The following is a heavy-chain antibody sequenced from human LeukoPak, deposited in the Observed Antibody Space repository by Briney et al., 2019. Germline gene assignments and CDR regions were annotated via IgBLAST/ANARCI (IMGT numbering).Heavy chain of an antibody. CDR3: ARVSCSSTSCQSNWFDP. CDR2: INTNTGNP. V-gene: IGHV7-4-1*02. D-gene: IGHD2-2*01. CDR1: GYTFTSYA. J-gene: IGHJ5*02. Sequence: ASVKVSCKASGYTFTSYAMNWVRQATGQGREWMGWINTNTGNPTYAQGFTGRFVFSLDTSVSTAYLQISSLKAEDTAVYYCARVSCSSTSCQSNWFDPWGQGTLVTVSS.